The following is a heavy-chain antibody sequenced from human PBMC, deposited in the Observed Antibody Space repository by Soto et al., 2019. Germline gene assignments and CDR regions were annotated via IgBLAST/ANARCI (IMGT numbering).Heavy chain of an antibody. CDR1: GGSFSGYY. Sequence: SETLSLTCAVYGGSFSGYYWSWIRQPPWKGLEWIGEINHSGSTNYNPSLKSRVTISVDTSKNQFSLKLGSVTAADTAVYYCARVRNGYYYDSSGYSIFDYWGQGTLVTVS. D-gene: IGHD3-22*01. CDR3: ARVRNGYYYDSSGYSIFDY. V-gene: IGHV4-34*01. CDR2: INHSGST. J-gene: IGHJ4*02.